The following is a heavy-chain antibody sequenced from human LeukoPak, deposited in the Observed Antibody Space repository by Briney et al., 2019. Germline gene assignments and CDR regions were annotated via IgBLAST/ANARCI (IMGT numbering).Heavy chain of an antibody. CDR3: AKERDYRVSTSCDY. V-gene: IGHV3-30*18. J-gene: IGHJ4*02. D-gene: IGHD3-10*01. CDR1: GFTFGTSG. Sequence: GGSLRLSCATSGFTFGTSGMHWVRQAPGKGLEWMAVISYDGKVTYYADSVKGRFTISRDNSKNTLYLQMTSLRGEDTALYYCAKERDYRVSTSCDYWGQGTQVTVSS. CDR2: ISYDGKVT.